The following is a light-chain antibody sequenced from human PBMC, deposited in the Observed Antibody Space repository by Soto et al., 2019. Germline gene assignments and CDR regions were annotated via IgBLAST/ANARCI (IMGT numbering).Light chain of an antibody. CDR3: QQRSDWPWT. CDR2: EAS. V-gene: IGKV3-11*01. Sequence: EIVLTQSPATLSLSPGERATLSCRASQRVSSYLAWYQQKPGQAPRLLMYEASTRATGIPARFSGGGSGTDFTLTISSLEPEDFAVYYCQQRSDWPWTFGQGTKVEIK. CDR1: QRVSSY. J-gene: IGKJ1*01.